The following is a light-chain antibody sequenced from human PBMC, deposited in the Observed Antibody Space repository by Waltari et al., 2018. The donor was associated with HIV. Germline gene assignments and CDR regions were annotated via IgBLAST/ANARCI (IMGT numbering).Light chain of an antibody. CDR1: SSNIGKNT. Sequence: QSVLTQPPSASGTPGQRVTISCSGSSSNIGKNTVNCYQHLPGTAPRLLIYNTNQRPSGVPDRFSGSKSGTSASLAISGLQSEDETDYSCAAWDDSLNGYVFGTGTTVTVL. V-gene: IGLV1-44*01. CDR2: NTN. J-gene: IGLJ1*01. CDR3: AAWDDSLNGYV.